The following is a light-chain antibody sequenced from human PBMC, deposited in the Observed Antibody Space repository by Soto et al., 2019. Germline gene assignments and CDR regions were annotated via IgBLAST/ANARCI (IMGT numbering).Light chain of an antibody. CDR2: CNN. Sequence: QSVLTQPPSASGTPGQRVTISCSGSGSSIGTNTVNWYRQLPGTAPKLLIYCNNQRPSGVPYRFSGSKSGTSASLAISGLQSEDEAEYYCTAWDGSLNNVLFGGGTKLTVL. V-gene: IGLV1-44*01. CDR1: GSSIGTNT. J-gene: IGLJ2*01. CDR3: TAWDGSLNNVL.